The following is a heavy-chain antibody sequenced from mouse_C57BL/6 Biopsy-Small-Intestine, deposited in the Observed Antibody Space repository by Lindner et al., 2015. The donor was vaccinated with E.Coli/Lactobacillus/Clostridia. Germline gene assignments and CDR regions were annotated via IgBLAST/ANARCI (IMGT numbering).Heavy chain of an antibody. CDR3: ARSKDNPEYFYY. CDR2: ISAYNADT. J-gene: IGHJ3*01. D-gene: IGHD1-3*01. Sequence: SVKVSCKASGYTFTSHGINWVRQAPGQGLEWMGWISAYNADTNYAQKLQGRVTMTTDTSTSTVYMELRSLRSDDTAVYYCARSKDNPEYFYYWGQGTLVTVSS. CDR1: GYTFTSHG. V-gene: IGHV1-14*01.